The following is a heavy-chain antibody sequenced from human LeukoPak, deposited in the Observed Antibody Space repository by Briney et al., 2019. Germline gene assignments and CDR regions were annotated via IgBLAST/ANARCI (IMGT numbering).Heavy chain of an antibody. V-gene: IGHV4-34*01. CDR2: INHSGST. J-gene: IGHJ4*02. CDR1: GGSFSGYY. CDR3: AGGGYSSSWSLGYYFDY. D-gene: IGHD6-13*01. Sequence: SETLSLTCAVYGGSFSGYYWSWIRQPPGKGLEWSGEINHSGSTNYNTSLKNRVTTSVDTSKNQFSLKLSSVTAADTAVYYCAGGGYSSSWSLGYYFDYWGQGTLVTVSS.